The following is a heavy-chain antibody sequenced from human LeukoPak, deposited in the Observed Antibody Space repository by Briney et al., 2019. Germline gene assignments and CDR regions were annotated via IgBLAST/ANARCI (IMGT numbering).Heavy chain of an antibody. J-gene: IGHJ4*02. CDR2: IYSGGNT. CDR3: ARRAGEYSHPYDY. CDR1: GFTLRSNS. D-gene: IGHD2-15*01. V-gene: IGHV3-53*01. Sequence: GGSLRLSCTVSGFTLRSNSWSWVRQAPGKGLEWVSFIYSGGNTHYSDSVKGRFTISRDNSKNTLYLQMSSLRAEDTAIYYCARRAGEYSHPYDYWGQGTLVTVSS.